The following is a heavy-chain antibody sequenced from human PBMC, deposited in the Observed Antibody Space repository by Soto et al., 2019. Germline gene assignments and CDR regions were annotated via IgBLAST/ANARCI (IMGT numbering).Heavy chain of an antibody. CDR3: TRGPRPDSSATGTY. CDR2: ISEDGLTT. CDR1: GFYFSVYW. Sequence: PGGSLRLSCLASGFYFSVYWMHWVRQTPGKGPVWVARISEDGLTTNYADSVQGRFIISRDDAKSTLHLQMNRLRVEDTAVYYCTRGPRPDSSATGTYWGQGTQVTVSS. V-gene: IGHV3-74*01. D-gene: IGHD3-10*01. J-gene: IGHJ4*02.